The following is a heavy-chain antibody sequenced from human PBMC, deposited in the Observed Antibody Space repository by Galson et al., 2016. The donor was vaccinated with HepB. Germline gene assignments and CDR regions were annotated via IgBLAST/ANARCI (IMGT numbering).Heavy chain of an antibody. CDR2: ISAYNGGT. D-gene: IGHD6-13*01. J-gene: IGHJ4*02. Sequence: SVKVSCKASGYVFTSYCIGWARQAPGQGLEWVGWISAYNGGTSYAEKLQGRVTLTTDTSTTTAYMELRSLRSDDTAVYYCARDKYGSSWPPIFDYWGQGTLVTVSS. V-gene: IGHV1-18*04. CDR3: ARDKYGSSWPPIFDY. CDR1: GYVFTSYC.